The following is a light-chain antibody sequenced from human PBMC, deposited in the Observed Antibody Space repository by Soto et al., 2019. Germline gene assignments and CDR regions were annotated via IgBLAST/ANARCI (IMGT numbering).Light chain of an antibody. Sequence: QSALTQPPSASGSPGQSVTISWTGTSSDVGGYNYVSWYQQHPGKAPKLMIYEVSKRPSGVPDRFSGSKSGNTASLTVSGLQAEDEADYYCSSYAGSFYVFGTGTKLTVL. CDR1: SSDVGGYNY. CDR3: SSYAGSFYV. J-gene: IGLJ1*01. CDR2: EVS. V-gene: IGLV2-8*01.